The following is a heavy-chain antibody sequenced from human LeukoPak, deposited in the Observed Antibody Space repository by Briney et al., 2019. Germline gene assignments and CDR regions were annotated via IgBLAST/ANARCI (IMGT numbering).Heavy chain of an antibody. Sequence: GESLQISCKGSGYSFTSYWIGWVRPMPGKGLEWIGIIYPGDSDTRYSPSFQGQVTISADKSISTAYLQWSSLKASDTAMYYCARMYYGSGSYYNVPPGAFDIWGQGTMVTVSS. CDR3: ARMYYGSGSYYNVPPGAFDI. D-gene: IGHD3-10*01. J-gene: IGHJ3*02. V-gene: IGHV5-51*01. CDR2: IYPGDSDT. CDR1: GYSFTSYW.